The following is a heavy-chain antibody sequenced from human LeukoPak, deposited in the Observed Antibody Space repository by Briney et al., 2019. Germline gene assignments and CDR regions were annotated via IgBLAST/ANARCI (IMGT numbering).Heavy chain of an antibody. CDR1: GFTFSSYA. CDR3: AKRRGDYVWGYFDY. D-gene: IGHD3-16*01. CDR2: INNSGGST. Sequence: GGSLRLSCAASGFTFSSYAMSWVRQAPGKGLEWVSTINNSGGSTYYADSVKGRFTISRDNSKNTLYLQMKRLRAEDTAVYYCAKRRGDYVWGYFDYWGQGTLVTVSS. V-gene: IGHV3-23*01. J-gene: IGHJ4*02.